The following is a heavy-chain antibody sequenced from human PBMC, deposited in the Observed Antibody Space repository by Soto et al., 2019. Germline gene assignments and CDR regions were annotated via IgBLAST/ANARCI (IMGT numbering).Heavy chain of an antibody. J-gene: IGHJ6*03. D-gene: IGHD6-19*01. V-gene: IGHV3-64*01. CDR3: ARGGYSSGWYPYYYMDV. CDR2: ISSNGGST. CDR1: GFTFSSYA. Sequence: GGSLRLSCAASGFTFSSYAMHWVRQAPGKGLEYVSAISSNGGSTYYANSVKGRFTISRDNSKNTLYLQTGSLRAEDMAVYYCARGGYSSGWYPYYYMDVRGKGTTVTVSS.